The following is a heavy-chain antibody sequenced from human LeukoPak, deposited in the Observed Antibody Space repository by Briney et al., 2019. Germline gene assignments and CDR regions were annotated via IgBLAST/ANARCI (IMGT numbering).Heavy chain of an antibody. CDR3: ARSLRPGIAVD. Sequence: SETLSLTCTVSGGSISNYYCSWLRQSPAKGLEWIGYIFYSGNTNYSPSLKSRVTISVDASKNQFSLELGSVSAADTAVYYCARSLRPGIAVDWGQGTLVTVSS. D-gene: IGHD6-19*01. J-gene: IGHJ4*02. V-gene: IGHV4-59*01. CDR1: GGSISNYY. CDR2: IFYSGNT.